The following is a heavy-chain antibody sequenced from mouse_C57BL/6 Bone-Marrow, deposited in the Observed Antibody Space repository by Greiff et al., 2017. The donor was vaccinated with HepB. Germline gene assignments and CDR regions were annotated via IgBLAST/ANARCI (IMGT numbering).Heavy chain of an antibody. Sequence: QVQLQQSGAELARPGASVKLSCKASGYTFTSYGISWVKQRTGQGLEWIGEIYPRSGNTYYNEKFKGKATLTADKSSSTAYMELRSLTSEDSAVYFCARGGGGWLPRYFDVWGTGTTVTVSS. CDR3: ARGGGGWLPRYFDV. J-gene: IGHJ1*03. CDR1: GYTFTSYG. D-gene: IGHD2-3*01. CDR2: IYPRSGNT. V-gene: IGHV1-81*01.